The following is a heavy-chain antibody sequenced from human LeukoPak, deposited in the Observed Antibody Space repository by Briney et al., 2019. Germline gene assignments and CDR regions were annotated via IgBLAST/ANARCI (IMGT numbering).Heavy chain of an antibody. CDR1: GGSISSNNC. D-gene: IGHD3-10*01. CDR2: IFDTGIT. CDR3: ARHVGNSGSGSYLTYFDY. J-gene: IGHJ4*02. V-gene: IGHV4-4*02. Sequence: SETLSLTCAVSGGSISSNNCWSWVRQPPGKGLEWIGEIFDTGITNYNPSLKSRVTISVDKSKNLFSLKLSSVTAADTAVDYCARHVGNSGSGSYLTYFDYWGQGTLVTVSS.